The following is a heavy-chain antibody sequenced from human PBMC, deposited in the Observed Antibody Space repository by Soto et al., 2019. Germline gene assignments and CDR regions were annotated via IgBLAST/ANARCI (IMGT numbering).Heavy chain of an antibody. D-gene: IGHD2-2*01. CDR1: GYTFTSYT. CDR3: ATSRDYCSCMRCFEGYYYYMDV. CDR2: INVGNGNT. V-gene: IGHV1-3*01. Sequence: QVQLVQSGAEVRKPGASVEVSCKTSGYTFTSYTMHWVRQAPGQRLEWLGWINVGNGNTQYSQQFQGRVTITRDTSATTTYMELSSLRSEDTAVYYCATSRDYCSCMRCFEGYYYYMDVWGRGTTVTVSS. J-gene: IGHJ6*03.